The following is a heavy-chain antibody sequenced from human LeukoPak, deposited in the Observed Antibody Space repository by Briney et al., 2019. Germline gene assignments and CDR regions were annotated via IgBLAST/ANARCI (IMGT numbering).Heavy chain of an antibody. J-gene: IGHJ5*02. D-gene: IGHD4-17*01. Sequence: GGSLRLSCAASGFSFSDARMSWVRQIPPQGQELVGRIESKTDGGTTDYAAPVKGRFTISRDDSTNTLYLQMNSLRAEDTAVYYCAREATMTTVTTYDNWFDPWGQGTLVTVSS. CDR2: IESKTDGGTT. V-gene: IGHV3-15*04. CDR1: GFSFSDAR. CDR3: AREATMTTVTTYDNWFDP.